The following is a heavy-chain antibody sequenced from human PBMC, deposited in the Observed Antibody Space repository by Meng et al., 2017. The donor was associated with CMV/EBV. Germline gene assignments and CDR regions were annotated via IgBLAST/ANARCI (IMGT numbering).Heavy chain of an antibody. J-gene: IGHJ4*02. CDR1: GFTFSHYW. V-gene: IGHV3-74*03. CDR3: GRDLTGERDQ. Sequence: EVQLMWAGGGLGQPGGPLSVSCEDAGFTFSHYWMHWVCPVPGEGPVWVSRINTDGSFTSYADSVKGRFTISRDNAKNTLYLHMHGLRVDDSAVYYCGRDLTGERDQWGQGTLVTVSS. D-gene: IGHD7-27*01. CDR2: INTDGSFT.